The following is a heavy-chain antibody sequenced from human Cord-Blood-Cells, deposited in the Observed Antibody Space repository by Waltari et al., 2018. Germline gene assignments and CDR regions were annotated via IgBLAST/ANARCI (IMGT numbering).Heavy chain of an antibody. V-gene: IGHV1-69*01. CDR2: IIPIFGTA. D-gene: IGHD6-13*01. Sequence: QVQLVQSGAEVKKPGSSVKVSCKASVGTFRSYAISWVRQAPGQGLEWMGGIIPIFGTANYAQKFQGRVTITADEPPSTAYMELSSLKSEDTAVYYCAGISSSWYYFDYWGQGTLVTVSS. CDR3: AGISSSWYYFDY. J-gene: IGHJ4*02. CDR1: VGTFRSYA.